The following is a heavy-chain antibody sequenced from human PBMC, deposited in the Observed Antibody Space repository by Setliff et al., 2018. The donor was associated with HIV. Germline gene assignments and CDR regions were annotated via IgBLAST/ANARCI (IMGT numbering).Heavy chain of an antibody. V-gene: IGHV4-34*01. CDR1: GGSFSDYY. J-gene: IGHJ4*02. D-gene: IGHD2-2*01. Sequence: SETLSLTCAVYGGSFSDYYWSWIRQPPGKGLEWIGEINHNKSSDYNPSLKSRVTMSVDTSKNQFSLKVKSVTAADTAVYYCARQKKSSSWSPNDYWGQGTLVTVSS. CDR2: INHNKSS. CDR3: ARQKKSSSWSPNDY.